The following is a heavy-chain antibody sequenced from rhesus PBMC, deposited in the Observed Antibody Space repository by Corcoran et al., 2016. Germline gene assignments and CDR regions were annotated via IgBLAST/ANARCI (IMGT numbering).Heavy chain of an antibody. D-gene: IGHD1-1*01. CDR1: GFTFSSYG. J-gene: IGHJ4*01. CDR2: INRGGGST. V-gene: IGHV3S5*01. CDR3: AKYRFDY. Sequence: EVQLVETGGGLVQPGGSLKLSCAASGFTFSSYGMSWVRQAPGKGLEWVSAINRGGGSTYYADSVKGRFTISRDNSKNTLSLQMNSRRAEDTAVYYCAKYRFDYWGQGVLVTVSS.